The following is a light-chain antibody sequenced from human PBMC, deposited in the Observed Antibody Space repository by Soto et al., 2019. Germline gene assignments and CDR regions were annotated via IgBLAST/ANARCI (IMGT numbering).Light chain of an antibody. CDR1: TSDVGSYNL. Sequence: QFVLTQAALGSGASGKSITISCTGTTSDVGSYNLVSWYQQHPGKAPKVMIYEVSKRPSGVSNRFSGSRSGNTASLTISGLQAEDEADYYCCSYGGSYVFGPGTKVTVL. CDR2: EVS. V-gene: IGLV2-23*02. CDR3: CSYGGSYV. J-gene: IGLJ1*01.